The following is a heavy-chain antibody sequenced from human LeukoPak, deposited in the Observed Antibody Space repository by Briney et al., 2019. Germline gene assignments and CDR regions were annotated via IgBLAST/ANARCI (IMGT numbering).Heavy chain of an antibody. CDR3: AREETMVRGVIITTWFDP. CDR2: IIPIFGTA. Sequence: SVKVSCKASRGTFSSYAISWVRQAPGQGLEWMGGIIPIFGTANYAQKFQGRVTITADKSTSTAYMELSSLRSEDTAVYYCAREETMVRGVIITTWFDPWGQGTLVTVSS. CDR1: RGTFSSYA. V-gene: IGHV1-69*06. D-gene: IGHD3-10*01. J-gene: IGHJ5*02.